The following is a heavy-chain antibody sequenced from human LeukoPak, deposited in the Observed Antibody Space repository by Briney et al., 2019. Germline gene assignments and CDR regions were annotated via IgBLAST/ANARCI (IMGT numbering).Heavy chain of an antibody. CDR3: ARSPRYCSGGSCYGPTHESHYFDY. J-gene: IGHJ4*02. D-gene: IGHD2-15*01. CDR2: ISYDGSNK. CDR1: GFTFSSYA. Sequence: GRSLRLSCAASGFTFSSYAMHWVRQAPGKGLEWVAVISYDGSNKYYADSVKGRFTISRDNSKNTLYLQMNSLRAEDTAVYYCARSPRYCSGGSCYGPTHESHYFDYWGQGTLVTVSS. V-gene: IGHV3-30*01.